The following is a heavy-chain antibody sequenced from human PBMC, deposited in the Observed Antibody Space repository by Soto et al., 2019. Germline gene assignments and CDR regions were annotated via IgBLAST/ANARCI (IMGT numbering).Heavy chain of an antibody. CDR3: AREGPYSDILTVYP. CDR2: INSDGSST. J-gene: IGHJ5*02. Sequence: GGSLRLSCAASGFTFSSYRMHWVRQAPGKGLVWVSRINSDGSSTSYADSVKGRFTISRDNAKNTLYLQMNSLRAEDTAVYYCAREGPYSDILTVYPWGKGTRVTVSS. CDR1: GFTFSSYR. V-gene: IGHV3-74*01. D-gene: IGHD3-9*01.